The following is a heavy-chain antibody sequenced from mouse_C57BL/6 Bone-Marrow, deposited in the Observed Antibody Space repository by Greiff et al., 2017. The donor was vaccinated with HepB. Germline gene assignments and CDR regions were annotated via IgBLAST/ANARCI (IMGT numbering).Heavy chain of an antibody. J-gene: IGHJ4*01. CDR2: IYPRSGNT. CDR1: GYTFTSYG. Sequence: VQLQESGAELARPGASVKLSCKASGYTFTSYGISWVKQRTGQGLEWIGEIYPRSGNTYYNEKFKGKATLTADKSSSTAYMELRSLTSEDSAVYFCARKGLGAMYYWGQGTSVTVSS. V-gene: IGHV1-81*01. D-gene: IGHD2-13*01. CDR3: ARKGLGAMYY.